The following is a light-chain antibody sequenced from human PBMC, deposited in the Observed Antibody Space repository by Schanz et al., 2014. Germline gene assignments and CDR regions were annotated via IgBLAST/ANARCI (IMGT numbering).Light chain of an antibody. J-gene: IGKJ2*01. CDR1: QSVRSSY. CDR3: QQYGSAPYT. CDR2: GAS. Sequence: ENVVTQSPGTLSLSPGERATLSCRASQSVRSSYLAWYQQKPGQAPRLLIYGASSRATGIPDRFSGSGSGTDFTLTISRLEPEDLAVYYCQQYGSAPYTFGQGTKLESK. V-gene: IGKV3-20*01.